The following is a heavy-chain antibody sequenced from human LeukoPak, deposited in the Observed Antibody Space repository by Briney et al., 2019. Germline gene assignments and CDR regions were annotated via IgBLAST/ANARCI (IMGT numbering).Heavy chain of an antibody. CDR1: GGSFSGYY. D-gene: IGHD2-2*02. J-gene: IGHJ3*02. CDR2: INHSGST. Sequence: PSETLSLTCAVYGGSFSGYYWSWIRQPPGKGLEWIGEINHSGSTNYNPSLKSRVTISVDTSKNQFSPKLSSVTAADTAVYYCAAVIGYCSSTSCYTRKMGAFDIWGQGTMVTVSS. V-gene: IGHV4-34*01. CDR3: AAVIGYCSSTSCYTRKMGAFDI.